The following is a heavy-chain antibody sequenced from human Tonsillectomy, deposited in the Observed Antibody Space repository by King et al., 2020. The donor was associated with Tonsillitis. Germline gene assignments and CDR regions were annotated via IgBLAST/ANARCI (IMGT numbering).Heavy chain of an antibody. CDR3: ARGGSLRYFDY. J-gene: IGHJ4*02. CDR2: VYYSGST. D-gene: IGHD2-15*01. CDR1: GGSISSSTYH. Sequence: LQLQESGPGLVKPSETLSLTCTVSGGSISSSTYHWGWIRQPPGKGLEWIGSVYYSGSTYYNPSLKSRVTISVATSENQFSLKLSPVTAADTAEYYCARGGSLRYFDYWGQGTLVTVSS. V-gene: IGHV4-39*01.